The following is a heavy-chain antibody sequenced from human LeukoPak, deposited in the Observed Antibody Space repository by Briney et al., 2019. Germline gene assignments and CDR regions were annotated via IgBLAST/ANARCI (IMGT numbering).Heavy chain of an antibody. CDR1: GGSISSSSYY. D-gene: IGHD3-22*01. CDR3: ARHFAYYYDSSGNGYMDV. Sequence: SETLSLTCTVSGGSISSSSYYWGWIRQPPGKGLEWIGSIYYSGSTYYNPSLKSRVTISVDTSKNQFSLKLSSVTAADTAVYYCARHFAYYYDSSGNGYMDVWGKGTTVTISS. CDR2: IYYSGST. V-gene: IGHV4-39*01. J-gene: IGHJ6*03.